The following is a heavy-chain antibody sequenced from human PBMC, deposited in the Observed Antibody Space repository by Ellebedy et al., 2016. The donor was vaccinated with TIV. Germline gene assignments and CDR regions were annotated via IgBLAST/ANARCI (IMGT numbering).Heavy chain of an antibody. J-gene: IGHJ6*02. V-gene: IGHV4-34*01. D-gene: IGHD6-6*01. CDR3: AGPLMGVAARPDYYYGMDV. CDR1: GGSFSGYY. CDR2: INHSGST. Sequence: GSLRLXXAVYGGSFSGYYWSWIRQPPGKGLEWIGEINHSGSTNYNPSLKSRVTISVDTSKNQFSLKLSSVTAADTAVYYCAGPLMGVAARPDYYYGMDVWGQGTTVTVSS.